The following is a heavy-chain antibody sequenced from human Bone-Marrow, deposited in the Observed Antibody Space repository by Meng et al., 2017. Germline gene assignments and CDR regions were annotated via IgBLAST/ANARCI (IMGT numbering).Heavy chain of an antibody. Sequence: ASVTVSCKASGYTFTGYYMHWVRQAPGQGLEWMGRINPNSGGTNYAQKFQGRVTITTDESTSTAYMELSSLRSEDTAVYYCARTWGFTAMVNNDAFDIWGQGTLVTVSS. V-gene: IGHV1-2*06. CDR1: GYTFTGYY. D-gene: IGHD5-18*01. J-gene: IGHJ3*02. CDR3: ARTWGFTAMVNNDAFDI. CDR2: INPNSGGT.